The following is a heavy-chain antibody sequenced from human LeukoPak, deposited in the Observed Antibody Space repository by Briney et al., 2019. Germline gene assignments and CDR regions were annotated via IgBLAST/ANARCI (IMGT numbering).Heavy chain of an antibody. CDR2: IIPIFGTA. CDR3: ARGSRGAAPVSDYYYYYMDV. CDR1: GGTFSSYA. V-gene: IGHV1-69*05. D-gene: IGHD6-6*01. Sequence: ASVKVSCKASGGTFSSYAISWVRQAPGQGLEWMGGIIPIFGTANYAQKFQGRVTITTDESTSTAYMELSSLRSEDTAVYYCARGSRGAAPVSDYYYYYMDVWGKGTTVTVSS. J-gene: IGHJ6*03.